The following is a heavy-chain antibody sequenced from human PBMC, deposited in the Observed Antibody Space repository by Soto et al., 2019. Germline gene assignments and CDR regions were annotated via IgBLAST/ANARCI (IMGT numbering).Heavy chain of an antibody. CDR3: ARVANRKRYYDFWSGYPNWFGP. CDR1: EGSIRNGADY. D-gene: IGHD3-3*01. CDR2: IYYSGST. Sequence: TLSLTCTFTEGSIRNGADYFSCLIPPPGKGLGWIGFIYYSGSTYYNPSLKSRVTISVDTSKNQFSLKLSSVTAADTAVYYCARVANRKRYYDFWSGYPNWFGPWGQGNLVNVSA. V-gene: IGHV4-30-4*01. J-gene: IGHJ5*02.